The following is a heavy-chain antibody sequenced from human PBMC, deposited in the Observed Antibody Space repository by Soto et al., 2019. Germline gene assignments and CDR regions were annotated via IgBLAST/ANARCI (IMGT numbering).Heavy chain of an antibody. CDR3: ARAYYDFWSGYYRDYYYYYGMDV. CDR1: GYTFTSYY. Sequence: ASVKVSCKASGYTFTSYYMHWVRQAPGQGPEWMGIINPSGGSTSYTQKFQGRVTMTRDTSTSTAYMELSSLRSDDTAVYYCARAYYDFWSGYYRDYYYYYGMDVWGQGTTVTVSS. J-gene: IGHJ6*02. CDR2: INPSGGST. D-gene: IGHD3-3*01. V-gene: IGHV1-46*01.